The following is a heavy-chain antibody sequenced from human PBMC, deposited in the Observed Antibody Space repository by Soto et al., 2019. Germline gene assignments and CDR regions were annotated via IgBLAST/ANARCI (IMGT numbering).Heavy chain of an antibody. CDR3: AKRFAYSSGLDGFDI. CDR1: GFIFSSYA. CDR2: ISGSGGTT. J-gene: IGHJ3*02. Sequence: EVQLLESGGGLVQPGGSLRLPCAASGFIFSSYAMSWVRQGPGKGLEWVSGISGSGGTTYYADSVKGRFTISRDNSKNTLYLQMNSLRAEDSAIYYCAKRFAYSSGLDGFDIWGQGTMVTVSS. D-gene: IGHD6-19*01. V-gene: IGHV3-23*01.